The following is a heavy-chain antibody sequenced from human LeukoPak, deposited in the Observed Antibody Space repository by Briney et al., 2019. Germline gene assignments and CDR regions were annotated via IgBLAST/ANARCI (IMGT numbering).Heavy chain of an antibody. D-gene: IGHD2-15*01. J-gene: IGHJ4*02. CDR1: GFTFSSYA. CDR2: ISSDGGSP. Sequence: AGSLRLSCAASGFTFSSYAMEWVRQAQGKGLEYVSGISSDGGSPFHVNSVKGRFTISRDNSKDTLYLQMGSLRAEDMAVYYCAREYCSGGRCQYYFDYWGQGTLVTVSS. V-gene: IGHV3-64*01. CDR3: AREYCSGGRCQYYFDY.